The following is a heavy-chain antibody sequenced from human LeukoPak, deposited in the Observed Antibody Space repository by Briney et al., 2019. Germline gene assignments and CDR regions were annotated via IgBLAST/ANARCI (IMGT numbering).Heavy chain of an antibody. CDR2: ISYDGSNK. Sequence: GSLLLSCAASGFTFSSYAMHWVRQAPGKGLEWVAVISYDGSNKYYADSVKGRFTISRDNSKNTLYLQMNSLRAEDTAVYYCARDWDHSGYPISWGQGTLVTVSS. D-gene: IGHD3-22*01. J-gene: IGHJ5*02. CDR1: GFTFSSYA. CDR3: ARDWDHSGYPIS. V-gene: IGHV3-30*04.